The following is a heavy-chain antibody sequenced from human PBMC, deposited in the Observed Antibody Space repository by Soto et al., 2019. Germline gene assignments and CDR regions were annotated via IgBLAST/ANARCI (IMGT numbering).Heavy chain of an antibody. D-gene: IGHD3-22*01. CDR3: ALIYYDSSGYFGGAFDI. J-gene: IGHJ3*02. CDR1: GYTFTSYA. V-gene: IGHV1-3*01. CDR2: INAGNGNT. Sequence: QVKLVQSGAEVKKPGASVKVSCKASGYTFTSYAMHWVRQAPGQRLEWMGWINAGNGNTKYSQKFQGRVTITRDTSASTAYMELSSLRSEDTAVYYCALIYYDSSGYFGGAFDIWGQGTMVTVSS.